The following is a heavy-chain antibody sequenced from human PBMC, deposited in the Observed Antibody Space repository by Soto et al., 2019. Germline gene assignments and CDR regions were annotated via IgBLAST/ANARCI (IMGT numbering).Heavy chain of an antibody. J-gene: IGHJ6*02. CDR2: ISGRGGST. Sequence: GGALRLSFAASGFTLSSYALSWVRPAPGKGLGWVSAISGRGGSTYYADSVKGRFTISRDNSKNTLYLKMNSLRAEDTAVYYCAKDLIPSPPGLGTSDHIRDLGTLCGMDVWGQGTTVTVSS. CDR3: AKDLIPSPPGLGTSDHIRDLGTLCGMDV. D-gene: IGHD1-1*01. V-gene: IGHV3-23*01. CDR1: GFTLSSYA.